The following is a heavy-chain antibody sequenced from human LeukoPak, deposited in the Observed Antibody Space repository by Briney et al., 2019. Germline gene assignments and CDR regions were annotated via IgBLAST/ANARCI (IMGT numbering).Heavy chain of an antibody. Sequence: GGSLRLSCAASGFAFTNACMSWVRRAPGKGLEWVGRIRSKNNGGTTDYAAPVRGRFSISRDDSKSMLYLQMNSLKTEDTALYYCTTDPGYRSLYYFDYWGQGTLVTVSS. V-gene: IGHV3-15*01. CDR2: IRSKNNGGTT. CDR3: TTDPGYRSLYYFDY. CDR1: GFAFTNAC. D-gene: IGHD5-12*01. J-gene: IGHJ4*02.